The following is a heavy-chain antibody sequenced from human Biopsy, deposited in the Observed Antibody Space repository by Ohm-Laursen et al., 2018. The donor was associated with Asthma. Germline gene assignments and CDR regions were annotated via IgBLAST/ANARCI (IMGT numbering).Heavy chain of an antibody. CDR2: VFYGGAN. Sequence: SETLSLTWSVSGDSISSYHWSWIRQPPGKGLEWIGYVFYGGANNYNPSLKSRVTISVDTSKNQFSLKLSSVTAADTAVYYCARDFVDSAMDYFDYWGQGTLATVSS. V-gene: IGHV4-59*01. J-gene: IGHJ4*02. D-gene: IGHD5-18*01. CDR1: GDSISSYH. CDR3: ARDFVDSAMDYFDY.